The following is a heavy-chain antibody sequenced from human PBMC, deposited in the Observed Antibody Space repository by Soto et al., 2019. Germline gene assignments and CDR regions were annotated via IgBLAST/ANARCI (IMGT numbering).Heavy chain of an antibody. CDR1: GGSISSGAYY. J-gene: IGHJ4*02. Sequence: SETLSLTCTVSGGSISSGAYYWSWIRQPPXKGLEWIGYIYYSGSAYYNPSLKSRVIISVDTSKNQFSLKLSSVTAADTAVYYCARARTGYYDSSGYRIFDYWGQGTLVTVSS. D-gene: IGHD3-22*01. V-gene: IGHV4-30-4*01. CDR3: ARARTGYYDSSGYRIFDY. CDR2: IYYSGSA.